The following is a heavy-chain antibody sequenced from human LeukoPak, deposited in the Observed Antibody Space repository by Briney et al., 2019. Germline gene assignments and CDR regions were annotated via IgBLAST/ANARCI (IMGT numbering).Heavy chain of an antibody. CDR2: IYPGDSDT. J-gene: IGHJ4*02. CDR3: TRQHYSDY. Sequence: KVGESLKISCEASGYSFANYWIGWVRQMPGKGLEWMGIIYPGDSDTRYSPSFEGQVTISADKSINTAYLQWSSLKASDTAMYYCTRQHYSDYWGQGTLVTVSS. V-gene: IGHV5-51*01. CDR1: GYSFANYW.